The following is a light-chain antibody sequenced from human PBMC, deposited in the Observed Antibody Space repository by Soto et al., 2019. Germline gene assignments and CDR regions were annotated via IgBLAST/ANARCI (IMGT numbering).Light chain of an antibody. CDR3: QSYDNNVSGWV. CDR1: TSNIANNY. Sequence: VLTQPPSVSAAPGQKVTISCSGSTSNIANNYISWYQLLPGTAPKLLIYDNNKRPSGIPDRFSGSKSGASAALVITGLRADDEADYYCQSYDNNVSGWVFGGGTQLTVL. J-gene: IGLJ3*02. V-gene: IGLV1-51*01. CDR2: DNN.